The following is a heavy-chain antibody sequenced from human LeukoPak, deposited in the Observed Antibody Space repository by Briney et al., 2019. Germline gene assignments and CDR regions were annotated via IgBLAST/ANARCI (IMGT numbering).Heavy chain of an antibody. V-gene: IGHV3-30-3*01. J-gene: IGHJ4*02. CDR3: WFGESNFDY. CDR1: GFTFSSYA. D-gene: IGHD3-10*01. Sequence: GGSLRLSCAASGFTFSSYAMHWVRQAPGKGLEWVAVISYDGINKYYADSVKGRFTISRDNSKNTLYLQMNSLRTEDTAVYFSWFGESNFDYWGQGTLVTVSS. CDR2: ISYDGINK.